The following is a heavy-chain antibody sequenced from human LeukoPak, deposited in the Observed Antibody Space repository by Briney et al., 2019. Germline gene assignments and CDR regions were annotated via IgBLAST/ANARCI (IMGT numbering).Heavy chain of an antibody. V-gene: IGHV3-23*01. CDR2: ISGSGGST. D-gene: IGHD6-19*01. Sequence: GGSLRLSCAASGFTFSSYAMSWVRQAPGKGLEWVSAISGSGGSTYYADSVKGRFTISRDNSKNTLYLQMNSLRAEDTAVYYCAKDRHSSGWPSWFDPWGQGTLVTVSS. CDR1: GFTFSSYA. J-gene: IGHJ5*02. CDR3: AKDRHSSGWPSWFDP.